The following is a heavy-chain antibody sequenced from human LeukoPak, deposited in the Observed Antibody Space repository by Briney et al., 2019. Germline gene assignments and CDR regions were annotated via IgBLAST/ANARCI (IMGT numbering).Heavy chain of an antibody. D-gene: IGHD3-22*01. CDR2: IYHSGST. J-gene: IGHJ4*02. Sequence: SETLSLTCAVSGGSISSSNWWSWVRQPPGKGLEWIGEIYHSGSTNYNPSLKSRVTISVDKSKNQFSLKLSSVTAADTAVYYCARHYDSSGYYYRYYFDYWGQGTLVTVSS. V-gene: IGHV4-4*02. CDR3: ARHYDSSGYYYRYYFDY. CDR1: GGSISSSNW.